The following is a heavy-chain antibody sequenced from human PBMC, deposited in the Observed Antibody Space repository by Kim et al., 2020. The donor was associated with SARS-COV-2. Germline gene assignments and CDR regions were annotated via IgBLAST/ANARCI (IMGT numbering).Heavy chain of an antibody. J-gene: IGHJ3*02. D-gene: IGHD2-2*01. CDR3: AKGIPAAIGFNAFDI. Sequence: DTVKGRFTISRDNSKNTLYLQMNSLRAEDTAVYYCAKGIPAAIGFNAFDIWGQGTMVTVSS. V-gene: IGHV3-23*01.